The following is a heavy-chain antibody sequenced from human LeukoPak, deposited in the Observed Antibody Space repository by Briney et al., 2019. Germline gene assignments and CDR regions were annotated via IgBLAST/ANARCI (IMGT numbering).Heavy chain of an antibody. J-gene: IGHJ4*02. CDR2: IYYSGST. D-gene: IGHD3-22*01. CDR1: GGSISSNY. Sequence: NASETLSLTCTVSGGSISSNYWSWIRQPPGKGLEWIGYIYYSGSTNYNPSLKSRVTISVDTSKNQFSLKLSSVTAADTAVYYCARWQYDSSGYRKIDCWGQGTLVTVFS. CDR3: ARWQYDSSGYRKIDC. V-gene: IGHV4-59*01.